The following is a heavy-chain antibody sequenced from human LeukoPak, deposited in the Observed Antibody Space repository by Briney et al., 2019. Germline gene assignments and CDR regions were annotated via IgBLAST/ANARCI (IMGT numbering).Heavy chain of an antibody. D-gene: IGHD2-2*01. V-gene: IGHV3-53*01. Sequence: GGSLRLSCAASGFTVSSNYMSWVRQAPGKGLEWVSVIYSGGSTYYADSVKGRFTISRHNSKNTLYLQMNSLRADDTAVYYCASQRRVDLGFAFNLWGQGTMVTVSS. CDR2: IYSGGST. CDR1: GFTVSSNY. J-gene: IGHJ3*01. CDR3: ASQRRVDLGFAFNL.